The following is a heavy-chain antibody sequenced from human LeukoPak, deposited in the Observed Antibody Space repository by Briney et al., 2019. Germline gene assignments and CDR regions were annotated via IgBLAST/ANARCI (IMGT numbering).Heavy chain of an antibody. Sequence: SGPTLVKPTQTLTLTCTFSGFSLSTSGMCVSWIRQPPGKALEWLARIDWDDDKYYSTSLKARLTISKDTSKNQVVLTMTNMDHVDTATYYCARITPAGRQLDYWGQGTLVTVSS. D-gene: IGHD6-13*01. CDR1: GFSLSTSGMC. CDR2: IDWDDDK. CDR3: ARITPAGRQLDY. V-gene: IGHV2-70*11. J-gene: IGHJ4*02.